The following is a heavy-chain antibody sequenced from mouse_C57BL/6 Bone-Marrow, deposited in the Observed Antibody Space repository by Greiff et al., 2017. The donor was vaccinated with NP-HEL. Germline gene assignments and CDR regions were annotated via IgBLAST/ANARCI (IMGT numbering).Heavy chain of an antibody. CDR3: ARWTFAD. CDR1: GYTFTSYW. CDR2: IDPSDSYT. Sequence: QVQLQQPGAELVKPGASVKLSCKASGYTFTSYWMQWVNQRPGQGLEWIGEIDPSDSYTNYNQKFKGKATLTVDTSSSTAYMHLSSLTSEDSAVYYCARWTFADWGQGTLVTVSA. V-gene: IGHV1-50*01. J-gene: IGHJ3*01.